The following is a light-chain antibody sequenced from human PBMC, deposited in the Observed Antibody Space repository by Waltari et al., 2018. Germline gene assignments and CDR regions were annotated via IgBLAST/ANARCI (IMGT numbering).Light chain of an antibody. CDR3: AACDDSLSAVV. CDR1: SSNIGTNY. Sequence: QSLLTQSPSTSGTPGQRVTISCSGSSSNIGTNYVYWYQQLPGTAPKLLITRNNQRHAGFPDQFSGSKSGTSASLAISGLRSEDEAVYYCAACDDSLSAVVFGGGTRLTVL. J-gene: IGLJ2*01. V-gene: IGLV1-47*01. CDR2: RNN.